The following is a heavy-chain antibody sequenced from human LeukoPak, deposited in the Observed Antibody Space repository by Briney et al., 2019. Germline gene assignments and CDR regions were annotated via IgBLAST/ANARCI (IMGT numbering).Heavy chain of an antibody. CDR2: ISSSSSYI. V-gene: IGHV3-21*01. J-gene: IGHJ3*02. Sequence: GGSLRLSCAASGFTFSSYSMNWVRQAPGKGLEWVSSISSSSSYIYYADSVKGRFTISRDNAKNSLYLQMNSLRAEDTAVYYCARSGYSRIAALGAFDIWGQGTMVTVCS. D-gene: IGHD6-6*01. CDR1: GFTFSSYS. CDR3: ARSGYSRIAALGAFDI.